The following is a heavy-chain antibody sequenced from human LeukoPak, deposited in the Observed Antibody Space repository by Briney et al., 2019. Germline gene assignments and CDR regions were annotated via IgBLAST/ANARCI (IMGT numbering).Heavy chain of an antibody. CDR2: INHSGST. V-gene: IGHV4-34*01. J-gene: IGHJ4*02. CDR1: GGSFSGYY. Sequence: SETLSLTCAVYGGSFSGYYWSWIRQPPGKGLEWIGEINHSGSTNYNPSLMSRVTISVDTSKNQFSLKLSSVTAADTAVYYCARGWRQLWFQRVFDYWGQGTLVTVSS. CDR3: ARGWRQLWFQRVFDY. D-gene: IGHD5-18*01.